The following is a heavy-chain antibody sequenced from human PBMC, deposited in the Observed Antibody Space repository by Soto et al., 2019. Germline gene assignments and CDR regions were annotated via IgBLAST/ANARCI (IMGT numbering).Heavy chain of an antibody. CDR1: GFTFTSYD. CDR3: ARSRDGYSFYFYYGMDV. J-gene: IGHJ6*02. CDR2: ILHDGSAE. V-gene: IGHV3-30*03. Sequence: QVQLVASGGGVVQPGRSLRLSCAASGFTFTSYDMHWVRQAPGKGLEWMALILHDGSAEYYADSVKGRFTISRDNSKSTLYLQMSSLRAEDTAVYYCARSRDGYSFYFYYGMDVWGQGTTVTVSS. D-gene: IGHD4-4*01.